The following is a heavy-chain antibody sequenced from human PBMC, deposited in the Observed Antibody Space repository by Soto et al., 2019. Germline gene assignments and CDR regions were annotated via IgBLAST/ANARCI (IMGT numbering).Heavy chain of an antibody. CDR3: TKTPYGGITGWYFEL. Sequence: EMQLVESGGGLVKPGRSLRLSCAASGFTAAHYAMHWVRQVPGKGLEWVSGISWDSGSIEYGDSVKGRFTISRDNAKNSVYLEMISLRAEDTALYSCTKTPYGGITGWYFELWGRGTLVTVSS. CDR1: GFTAAHYA. J-gene: IGHJ2*01. D-gene: IGHD1-20*01. V-gene: IGHV3-9*02. CDR2: ISWDSGSI.